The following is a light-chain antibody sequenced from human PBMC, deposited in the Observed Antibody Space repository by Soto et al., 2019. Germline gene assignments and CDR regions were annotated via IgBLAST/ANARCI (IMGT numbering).Light chain of an antibody. Sequence: DIQMTQSPSCLSASVGDRVTITCRASQSIGRWLAWYQQKPGKAPKLLIYDASSLESGVPSKFSGSGFGTEFTLTISSLQPDDFATYYCQQYNSYSTFGQGTKV. CDR2: DAS. CDR1: QSIGRW. CDR3: QQYNSYST. V-gene: IGKV1-5*01. J-gene: IGKJ1*01.